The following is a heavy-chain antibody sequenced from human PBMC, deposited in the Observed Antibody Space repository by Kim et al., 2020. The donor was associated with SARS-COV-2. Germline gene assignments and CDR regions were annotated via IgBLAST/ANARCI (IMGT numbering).Heavy chain of an antibody. CDR2: IYGGGST. CDR3: AVSLTTPGAYDY. CDR1: GFTVTRQY. V-gene: IGHV3-66*01. J-gene: IGHJ4*02. Sequence: GGSLRLSCAASGFTVTRQYMIWVRQAPGMELEWLSLIYGGGSTTYATSVKGRFTISRDTSKNTMSLQLDSLRAADTAVYYCAVSLTTPGAYDYWGQGSLVTVSS. D-gene: IGHD7-27*01.